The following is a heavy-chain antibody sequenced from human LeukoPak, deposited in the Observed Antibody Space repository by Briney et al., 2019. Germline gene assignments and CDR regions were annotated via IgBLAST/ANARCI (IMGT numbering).Heavy chain of an antibody. J-gene: IGHJ4*02. CDR2: INPNSGGT. CDR3: ARLVDSGSYHFDY. V-gene: IGHV1-2*02. CDR1: GYTFTGYY. D-gene: IGHD1-26*01. Sequence: ASVKVSSKASGYTFTGYYMHCVRQAPGQGLEWMGWINPNSGGTNYAQKFQGRVTMTRATSISTAYMELSRLRSDDTAVYYCARLVDSGSYHFDYWGQGTLVTVPS.